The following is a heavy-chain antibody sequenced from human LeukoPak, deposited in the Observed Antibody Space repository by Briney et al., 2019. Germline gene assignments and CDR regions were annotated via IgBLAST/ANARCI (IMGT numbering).Heavy chain of an antibody. D-gene: IGHD3-22*01. CDR3: ANHHPYYYDSSGEQN. CDR2: ISSSGSTI. Sequence: PGGSLRLSCAASGFTFSDYYMSWIRQAPGKGLEWVSYISSSGSTIYYADSVKGRFTISRDNAKNSLYLQMNSLRAEDTAVYYCANHHPYYYDSSGEQNWGQGTLVTVSS. J-gene: IGHJ4*02. CDR1: GFTFSDYY. V-gene: IGHV3-11*04.